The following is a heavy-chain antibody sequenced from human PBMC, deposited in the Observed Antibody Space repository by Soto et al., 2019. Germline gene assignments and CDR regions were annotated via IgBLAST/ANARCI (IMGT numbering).Heavy chain of an antibody. J-gene: IGHJ4*02. Sequence: SETLSLTCTVSGASISTPGSYWGWVRQSPGTGLQWIGFVYYTGDTYYSPSFKSRVTMSVDTSKNQLSMTLRSMTAAGTALFYCVRCKLVATFDYWGQGALVTVSS. V-gene: IGHV4-39*01. CDR3: VRCKLVATFDY. D-gene: IGHD5-12*01. CDR2: VYYTGDT. CDR1: GASISTPGSY.